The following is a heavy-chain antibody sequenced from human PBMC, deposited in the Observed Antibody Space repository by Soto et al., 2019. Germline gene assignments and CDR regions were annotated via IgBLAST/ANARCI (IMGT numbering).Heavy chain of an antibody. CDR1: GFTFSSYG. J-gene: IGHJ4*02. CDR3: AKDRRAGGNYGFYSDF. V-gene: IGHV3-23*01. Sequence: EVQLLESGGGLVQPGGSLRLSCAASGFTFSSYGMTWVRQAQGKGLEWVSFTSATGAGTYYADAVKVRFTISRDNSKNTLYLQMTSLRADDTAVYYCAKDRRAGGNYGFYSDFWGQGALVIVSS. D-gene: IGHD1-7*01. CDR2: TSATGAGT.